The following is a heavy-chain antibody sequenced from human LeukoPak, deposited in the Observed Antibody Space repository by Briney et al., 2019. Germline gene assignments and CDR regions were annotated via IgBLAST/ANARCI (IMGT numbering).Heavy chain of an antibody. CDR2: INHSGST. Sequence: TSEALSLTCADYGGSFSGYYGSWIRQPPGKGLEWIGEINHSGSTNYNPSLKSRVTISVDTSKNQFSLKLSSVTVADTAVYYCARGGNFQHWGQGTLVTVSS. CDR1: GGSFSGYY. D-gene: IGHD3-10*01. CDR3: ARGGNFQH. V-gene: IGHV4-34*01. J-gene: IGHJ1*01.